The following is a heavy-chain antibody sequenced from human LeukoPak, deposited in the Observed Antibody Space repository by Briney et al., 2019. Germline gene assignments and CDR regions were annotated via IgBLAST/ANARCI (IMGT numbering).Heavy chain of an antibody. CDR1: GFSFSNYA. CDR2: ISGSGGST. D-gene: IGHD3-22*01. CDR3: ARDYYDSSGYYYGSD. V-gene: IGHV3-23*01. J-gene: IGHJ4*02. Sequence: PGGSLRLSCVSSGFSFSNYAMSWVRQAPGKGLEWVSSISGSGGSTHYADSVKGRLTISRDKTKNTLYLQMNSLRAEDTAVYYCARDYYDSSGYYYGSDWGQGTLVTVSS.